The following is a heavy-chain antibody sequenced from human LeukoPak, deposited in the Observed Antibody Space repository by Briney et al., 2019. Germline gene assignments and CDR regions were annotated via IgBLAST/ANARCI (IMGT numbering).Heavy chain of an antibody. J-gene: IGHJ4*02. CDR2: IYPGDSDT. D-gene: IGHD4-17*01. CDR3: ARASTTVPNNFDY. CDR1: GYTFTSYW. V-gene: IGHV5-51*01. Sequence: GESLKISCKGSGYTFTSYWIGWVRQMPGKGLGWMGIIYPGDSDTRYSPSFQGQATISADKSISTAYLQWSSLEASDTAIYYCARASTTVPNNFDYWGQGTLVTVSS.